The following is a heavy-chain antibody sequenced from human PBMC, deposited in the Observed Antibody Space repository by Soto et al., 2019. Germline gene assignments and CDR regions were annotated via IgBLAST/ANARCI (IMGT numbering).Heavy chain of an antibody. CDR2: IWYDGSNK. V-gene: IGHV3-33*01. J-gene: IGHJ6*02. D-gene: IGHD2-2*01. CDR3: ARVEGYCSSTSCYPIGYGMDV. Sequence: QVQLVESGGGVVQPGRSLRLSCAASGFTFSSYGMHWVRQAPGKGLEWVAVIWYDGSNKYYADSVKGRFTISRDNSKNTLYLQMNSLRAEDTAVYYCARVEGYCSSTSCYPIGYGMDVWGQGTTVTVSS. CDR1: GFTFSSYG.